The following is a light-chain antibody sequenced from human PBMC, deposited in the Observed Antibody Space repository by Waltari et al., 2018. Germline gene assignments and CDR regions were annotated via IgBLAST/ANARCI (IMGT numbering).Light chain of an antibody. CDR2: RDD. CDR3: QVWDSSAFV. J-gene: IGLJ1*01. V-gene: IGLV3-1*01. Sequence: SYEVTQPPSVSVSPRQRATITCSGEKLGSKYVSWYQQKSGQSPVLVIYRDDKRPSGIPERFSGSNSGNTATLTISGTQPMDEADYYCQVWDSSAFVFGAGTKVTVL. CDR1: KLGSKY.